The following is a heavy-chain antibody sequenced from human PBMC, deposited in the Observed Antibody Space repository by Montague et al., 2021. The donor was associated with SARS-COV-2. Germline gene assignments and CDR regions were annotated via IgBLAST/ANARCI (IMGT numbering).Heavy chain of an antibody. D-gene: IGHD3-10*01. CDR3: AREYSAPRWFGEYNRYGMDV. J-gene: IGHJ6*02. Sequence: SLRLSCAASGFTFGDFTMHWVRQPPGKGLEWVSLIGTAGKYTNYAASVKGRFTITRDNSKNTLYLQMNSLRAEDTAVYYCAREYSAPRWFGEYNRYGMDVRGQGTTVTVSS. CDR1: GFTFGDFT. CDR2: IGTAGKYT. V-gene: IGHV3-43*01.